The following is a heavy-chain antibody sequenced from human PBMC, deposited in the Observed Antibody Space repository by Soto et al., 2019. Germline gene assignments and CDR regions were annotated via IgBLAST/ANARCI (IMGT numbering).Heavy chain of an antibody. CDR3: ARVGSSGWSPDY. D-gene: IGHD6-19*01. Sequence: SETLSLTCTVSVGSISGHYGSWIRQSPGKGLEWIGYIFYSGSTNYNPSLKSRVTISVDTSKNQFSLKMSSVTAADTAVYYCARVGSSGWSPDYWGRGTLVTVSS. CDR1: VGSISGHY. CDR2: IFYSGST. V-gene: IGHV4-59*11. J-gene: IGHJ4*02.